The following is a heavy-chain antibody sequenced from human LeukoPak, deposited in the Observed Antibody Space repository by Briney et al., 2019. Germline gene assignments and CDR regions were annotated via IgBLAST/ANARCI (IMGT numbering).Heavy chain of an antibody. J-gene: IGHJ6*03. Sequence: GGSLRLSCAASGYTFSSYEMNWVRQAPGKGLEWVSYISSSGSTIYYADSVKGRFTISRDNAKNSLYLQMTSLRAEDTAVYYCARLAGGYYYYMDVWGKGTTVTVSS. CDR3: ARLAGGYYYYMDV. CDR1: GYTFSSYE. CDR2: ISSSGSTI. D-gene: IGHD2-21*01. V-gene: IGHV3-48*03.